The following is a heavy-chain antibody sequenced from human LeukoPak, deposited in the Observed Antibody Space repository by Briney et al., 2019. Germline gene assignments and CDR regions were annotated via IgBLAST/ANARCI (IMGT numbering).Heavy chain of an antibody. CDR1: GFTFSSYG. D-gene: IGHD6-6*01. CDR3: AKDQYSSSYYFDH. CDR2: IRYDGSNK. J-gene: IGHJ4*02. Sequence: GGSLRLSCAASGFTFSSYGMHWFRQAPGKGLEWVAFIRYDGSNKYYADSVKGRFTISRDNSKNTLYLQMNSLRAEDTAVYYCAKDQYSSSYYFDHWGQGTLVTVSS. V-gene: IGHV3-30*02.